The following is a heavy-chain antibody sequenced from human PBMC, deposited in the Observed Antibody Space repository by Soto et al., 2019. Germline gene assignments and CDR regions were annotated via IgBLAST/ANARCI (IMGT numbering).Heavy chain of an antibody. CDR3: ARGQGTSCSNGVCFSRPRLDY. Sequence: QVQLVQSGAEVRKPGASVKVSCKASGYTFTDYHIQWLRQAPGQGPEWMGWLNHRSGGTYHAQNFQGRVTMTRDTSISTSSMELSSLRSDDTAMYYCARGQGTSCSNGVCFSRPRLDYWGQGTLVTVSS. CDR2: LNHRSGGT. CDR1: GYTFTDYH. V-gene: IGHV1-2*02. J-gene: IGHJ4*02. D-gene: IGHD2-8*01.